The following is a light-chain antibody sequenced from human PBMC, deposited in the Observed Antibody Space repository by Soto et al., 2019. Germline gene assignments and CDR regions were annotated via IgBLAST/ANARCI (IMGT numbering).Light chain of an antibody. V-gene: IGKV1-5*03. CDR3: QQYNSYSPT. CDR1: QSISVW. Sequence: DIQMTQSPSTLSASVGDRVTITCRASQSISVWLAWYQQEAGKAPNLLIYKASRLESGVPSRFSGSGSETEFTLTISGMHTADYANYYCQQYNSYSPTFGQGTKVDIK. J-gene: IGKJ1*01. CDR2: KAS.